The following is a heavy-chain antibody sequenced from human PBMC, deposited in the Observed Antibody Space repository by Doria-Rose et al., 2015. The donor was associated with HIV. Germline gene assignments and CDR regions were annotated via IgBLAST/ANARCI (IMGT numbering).Heavy chain of an antibody. CDR2: ISWDSGSK. CDR1: GFSFESYA. Sequence: EVQLLESGGGLVQPGRSLRLSCVGSGFSFESYAMHWVRLAPVNGLEWVAGISWDSGSKGNADSVEGRFTISRDNDKKSVYLEMRSLRPEDTAFYYCAKAPIIGPKYYFYMDVWGKGTSVTVSS. J-gene: IGHJ6*03. CDR3: AKAPIIGPKYYFYMDV. V-gene: IGHV3-9*01. D-gene: IGHD3-3*01.